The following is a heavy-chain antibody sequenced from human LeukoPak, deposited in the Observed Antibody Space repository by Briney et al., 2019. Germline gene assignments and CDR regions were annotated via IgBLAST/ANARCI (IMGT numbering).Heavy chain of an antibody. D-gene: IGHD6-6*01. V-gene: IGHV3-21*01. Sequence: GGSLRLSCAASGFTFSTYEMNWVRQAPGKGLEWVSSISSISSYIYYADSVKGRFTISRDNAKNSLYLQMNSLRAEDTAVYYCARNPSSSSHYYYYYMDVWGKGTTVTVSS. J-gene: IGHJ6*03. CDR3: ARNPSSSSHYYYYYMDV. CDR1: GFTFSTYE. CDR2: ISSISSYI.